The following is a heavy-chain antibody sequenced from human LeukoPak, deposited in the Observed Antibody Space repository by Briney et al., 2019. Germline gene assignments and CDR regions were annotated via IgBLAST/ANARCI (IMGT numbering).Heavy chain of an antibody. CDR2: ISYDGSNK. V-gene: IGHV3-30-3*01. CDR3: AKSLWFGDLFPLREFDY. Sequence: GGSLRLSCAASGFTFSSYAMHWVRQAPGKGLEWVAVISYDGSNKYYADSVKGRFTISRDNSKNTLYLQMNSLRAEDAAVYYCAKSLWFGDLFPLREFDYWGQGTLVTVSS. J-gene: IGHJ4*02. CDR1: GFTFSSYA. D-gene: IGHD3-10*01.